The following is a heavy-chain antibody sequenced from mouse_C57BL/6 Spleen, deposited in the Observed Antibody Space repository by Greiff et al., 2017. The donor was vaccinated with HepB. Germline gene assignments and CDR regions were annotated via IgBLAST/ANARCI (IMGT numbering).Heavy chain of an antibody. CDR3: ARSDYYGSSDSYWYFDV. CDR1: GYAFSSYW. CDR2: IYPGDGDT. J-gene: IGHJ1*03. D-gene: IGHD1-1*01. Sequence: VKLQESGAELVKPGASVKISCKASGYAFSSYWMNWVKQRPGKGLEWIGQIYPGDGDTNYNGKFKGKATLTADKSSSTAYMQLSSLTSEDSAVYFCARSDYYGSSDSYWYFDVWGTGTTVTVSS. V-gene: IGHV1-80*01.